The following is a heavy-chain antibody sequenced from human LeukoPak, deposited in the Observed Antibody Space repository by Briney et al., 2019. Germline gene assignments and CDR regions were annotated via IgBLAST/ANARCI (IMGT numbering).Heavy chain of an antibody. CDR3: ARDVVDGDAFDI. J-gene: IGHJ3*02. CDR1: GGSVSSGSYS. CDR2: IYYSGST. V-gene: IGHV4-61*01. Sequence: SETLSLTCTVSGGSVSSGSYSWSWIRQPPGKGLEWIGYIYYSGSTNYNPSLKSRVTISVDTSKNQFSLKLSSVTAADTAVYYCARDVVDGDAFDIWGQGTMVTVSS. D-gene: IGHD2-15*01.